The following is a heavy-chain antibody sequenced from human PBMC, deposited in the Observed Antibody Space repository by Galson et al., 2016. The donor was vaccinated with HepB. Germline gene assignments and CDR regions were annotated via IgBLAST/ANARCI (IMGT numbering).Heavy chain of an antibody. CDR2: ISSRVSPI. D-gene: IGHD5-24*01. CDR1: GFALSGSG. Sequence: SLRLSCAASGFALSGSGLNWVRQAPGKGLQWISYISSRVSPIYYADSVKGRFTISRDNAKNSVYLQMNNLRDEDTAVYYCATGGWMAASHFWGQGTLVTVSS. CDR3: ATGGWMAASHF. V-gene: IGHV3-48*02. J-gene: IGHJ4*02.